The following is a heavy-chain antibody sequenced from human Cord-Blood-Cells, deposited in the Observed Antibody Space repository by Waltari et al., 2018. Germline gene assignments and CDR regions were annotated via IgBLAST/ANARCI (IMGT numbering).Heavy chain of an antibody. Sequence: TFSSYGMHWVRQAPGKGLEWVAVISYDGSNKYYADSVKGRFTISRDNSKNTLYLQMNSLRAEDTAVYYCAKDRGVDTAMAYYYYGMDVWGQGTTVTVSS. CDR3: AKDRGVDTAMAYYYYGMDV. CDR2: ISYDGSNK. CDR1: TFSSYG. V-gene: IGHV3-30*18. J-gene: IGHJ6*02. D-gene: IGHD5-18*01.